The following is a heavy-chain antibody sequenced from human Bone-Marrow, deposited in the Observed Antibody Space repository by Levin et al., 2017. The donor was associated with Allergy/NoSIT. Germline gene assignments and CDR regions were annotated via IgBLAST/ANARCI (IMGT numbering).Heavy chain of an antibody. CDR1: GDSISSAY. V-gene: IGHV4-59*01. J-gene: IGHJ6*02. D-gene: IGHD3-9*01. CDR3: ARMLRYFGTADL. CDR2: VTDIYDTGSV. Sequence: SETLSLTCNVSGDSISSAYWSWIRQSPGKGLEWIGYVTDIYDTGSVNYNPSLKSRATISFDRSRNSVSLNLTPVTGADTAVYFCARMLRYFGTADLWGQGTTVTVSS.